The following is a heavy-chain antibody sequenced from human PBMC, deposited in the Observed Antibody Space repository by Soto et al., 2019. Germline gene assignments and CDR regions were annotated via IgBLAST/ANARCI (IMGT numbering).Heavy chain of an antibody. V-gene: IGHV4-34*01. CDR1: GRSFSGYY. Sequence: QVQLQQWGAGLLKPSETLSLTCAVYGRSFSGYYWSWIRQPPGKGREWIGEINHSGSTNYNPSLKSRVTISVDTSQNQFSLNLSSVTAADTAVYYCARAYGGNSGVFDYWGQGTLVTVSS. CDR2: INHSGST. CDR3: ARAYGGNSGVFDY. D-gene: IGHD4-17*01. J-gene: IGHJ4*02.